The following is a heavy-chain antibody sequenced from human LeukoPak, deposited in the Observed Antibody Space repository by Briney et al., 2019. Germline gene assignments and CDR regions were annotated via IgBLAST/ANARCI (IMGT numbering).Heavy chain of an antibody. CDR1: GYSFSRYG. J-gene: IGHJ5*02. D-gene: IGHD3-22*01. CDR2: ISTYNGNT. V-gene: IGHV1-18*01. CDR3: ARDLDYYDSSGSGWFDP. Sequence: ASVKVSCKASGYSFSRYGISWVRQAPGQGLEWMGWISTYNGNTNYAQEFQGRVTMTTDTSTNTAYMELRSLRSDDTAVYYCARDLDYYDSSGSGWFDPWSQGTLVTVSS.